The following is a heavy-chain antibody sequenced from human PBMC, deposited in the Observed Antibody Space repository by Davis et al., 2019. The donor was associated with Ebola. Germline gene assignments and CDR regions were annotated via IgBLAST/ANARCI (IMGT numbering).Heavy chain of an antibody. CDR2: ISYDGSNK. CDR1: GFTFSSYG. V-gene: IGHV3-30*03. J-gene: IGHJ6*04. CDR3: ARGPYYYDSSGYLYYYYGMDV. Sequence: GESLKISCAASGFTFSSYGMHWVRQAPGKGLEWVAVISYDGSNKYYADSVKGRFTISRDNSKNTLYLQMNSLRSDDTAVYYCARGPYYYDSSGYLYYYYGMDVWGKGTTVTVSS. D-gene: IGHD3-22*01.